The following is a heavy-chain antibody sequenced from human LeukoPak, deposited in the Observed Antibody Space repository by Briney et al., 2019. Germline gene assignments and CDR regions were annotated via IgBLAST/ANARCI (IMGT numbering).Heavy chain of an antibody. CDR2: ISSNGGST. CDR1: GFTFSSYA. J-gene: IGHJ6*03. CDR3: ARDVRGYSYGSYYNYYYYMDV. D-gene: IGHD5-18*01. Sequence: GGSLRLSCAASGFTFSSYAMPWVRQAPGKGLEYVSAISSNGGSTYYANSVKGRFTISRDNSKNTLYLQMGSLRAEDMAVYYCARDVRGYSYGSYYNYYYYMDVWGKGTTVTVSS. V-gene: IGHV3-64*01.